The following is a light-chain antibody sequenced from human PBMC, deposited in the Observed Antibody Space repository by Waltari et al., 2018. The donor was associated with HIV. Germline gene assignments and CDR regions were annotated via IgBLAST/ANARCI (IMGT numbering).Light chain of an antibody. CDR3: ASYAGRNNLV. J-gene: IGLJ2*01. CDR2: EVY. Sequence: QSALTQPPSASGSPGQSVTISCTGTSRDVGGYNYVSWYKQHPGAAPKVVIFEVYKRPSWVPYRLSGSKSGNTASLTVSGLQADDEATYYCASYAGRNNLVFGGGTKLTVL. V-gene: IGLV2-8*01. CDR1: SRDVGGYNY.